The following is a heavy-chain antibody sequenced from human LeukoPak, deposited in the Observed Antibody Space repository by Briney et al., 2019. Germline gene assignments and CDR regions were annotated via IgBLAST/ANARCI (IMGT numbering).Heavy chain of an antibody. CDR1: GFTFSGFA. J-gene: IGHJ4*02. Sequence: PGGSLRLSCAASGFTFSGFAMHWVRQAPGKGLGWVALISYEGTIKHYADSVKGRFTISRDNSKNTLYLQMNSLRAEDTAVYFCARDSARADGYNFDCWGQGTLVTVSP. V-gene: IGHV3-30*04. CDR2: ISYEGTIK. D-gene: IGHD5-24*01. CDR3: ARDSARADGYNFDC.